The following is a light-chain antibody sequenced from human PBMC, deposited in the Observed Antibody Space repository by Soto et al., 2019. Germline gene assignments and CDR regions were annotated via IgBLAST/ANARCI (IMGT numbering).Light chain of an antibody. Sequence: QSVLTQPPSVSGAPGQRVTISCTGSSCNIGAGYDVHWYQQLPGTAPKLLIYGNSNRPSGVPDRISGSKSGTSASLAISGLQAEDEADYYCQSFDSSLSGWVFGGGTKLTVL. J-gene: IGLJ2*01. CDR1: SCNIGAGYD. CDR2: GNS. V-gene: IGLV1-40*01. CDR3: QSFDSSLSGWV.